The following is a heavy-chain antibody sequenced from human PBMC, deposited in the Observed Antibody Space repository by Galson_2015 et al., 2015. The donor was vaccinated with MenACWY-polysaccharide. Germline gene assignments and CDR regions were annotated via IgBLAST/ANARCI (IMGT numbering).Heavy chain of an antibody. CDR3: ARDPHCGAGCSIHDAFDV. CDR1: GFTFSSYW. Sequence: SLRLSCAASGFTFSSYWMHWVRQAPGEGLVWVSRINTDGSSTSYADSVKGRFTVSRDNAKNTVYLQMNSLRAEDTAVCYCARDPHCGAGCSIHDAFDVWGQGTKVTVSS. CDR2: INTDGSST. V-gene: IGHV3-74*01. D-gene: IGHD2-21*02. J-gene: IGHJ3*01.